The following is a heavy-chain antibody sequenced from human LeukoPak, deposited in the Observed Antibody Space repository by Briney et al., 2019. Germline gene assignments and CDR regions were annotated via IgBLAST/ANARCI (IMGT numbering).Heavy chain of an antibody. CDR3: ASSGSPNVGGY. J-gene: IGHJ4*02. D-gene: IGHD1-26*01. CDR2: INPIGGST. CDR1: GYTFASYY. Sequence: GSVKVSGKASGYTFASYYIHWVRQAPGQGLEWRGIINPIGGSTTYAQKFQGRVTMTRDTSTSTVNGELSSLRSEDTAVYYCASSGSPNVGGYWGQGTLVTVSS. V-gene: IGHV1-46*01.